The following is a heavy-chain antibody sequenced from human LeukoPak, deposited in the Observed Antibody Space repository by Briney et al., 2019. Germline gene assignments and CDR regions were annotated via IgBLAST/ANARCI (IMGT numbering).Heavy chain of an antibody. Sequence: GRSLRLSCAASGFTFSSYAMHWVRQAPGRGLEWVAVVSYDGSEKYYADSVKGRFTISRDNSKNTLYLQMNSLRPEDTAVYYCAKWAVLLWFGESLSGYYFDYWGQGALVTVSS. D-gene: IGHD3-10*01. J-gene: IGHJ4*02. CDR1: GFTFSSYA. V-gene: IGHV3-30*18. CDR2: VSYDGSEK. CDR3: AKWAVLLWFGESLSGYYFDY.